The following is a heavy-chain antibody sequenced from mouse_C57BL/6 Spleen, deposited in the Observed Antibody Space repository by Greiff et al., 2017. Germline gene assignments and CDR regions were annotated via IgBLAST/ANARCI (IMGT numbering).Heavy chain of an antibody. CDR3: ARSHYFDWYFDV. Sequence: VQLQQSDAELVKPGASVKISCKVSGYTFTDTTIPWMKQRPEQGLEWIGFIYPRDVRPKYNKKFKGKTTLTADKSSSTACMQLNSLTSEDSAVYFCARSHYFDWYFDVWGTGTTVTVSS. CDR1: GYTFTDTT. V-gene: IGHV1-78*01. J-gene: IGHJ1*03. CDR2: IYPRDVRP. D-gene: IGHD1-2*01.